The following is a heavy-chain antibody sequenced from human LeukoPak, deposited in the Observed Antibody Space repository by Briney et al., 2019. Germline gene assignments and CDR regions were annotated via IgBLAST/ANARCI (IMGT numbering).Heavy chain of an antibody. CDR2: IYSGGST. Sequence: PGGSLRLSCAASGFLVRSSYMSWVRQAPGEGLEWVSLIYSGGSTYYADSVKGRFTISRDNSKNTLYLQMSSQRAEDTALYYCVTSPTKVYWGQGTLVTVSS. V-gene: IGHV3-53*01. CDR1: GFLVRSSY. D-gene: IGHD2/OR15-2a*01. CDR3: VTSPTKVY. J-gene: IGHJ4*02.